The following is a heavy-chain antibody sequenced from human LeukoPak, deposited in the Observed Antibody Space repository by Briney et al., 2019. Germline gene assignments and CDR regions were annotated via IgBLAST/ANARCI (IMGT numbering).Heavy chain of an antibody. D-gene: IGHD2-2*01. CDR3: ARHPHCSSTSCHGWFDP. CDR2: IYYSGST. J-gene: IGHJ5*02. V-gene: IGHV4-39*01. Sequence: DPSETLSLTCTVSGGSISSSSYYWGWIRQPPGKGLESIGSIYYSGSTYYNPSLKSRVTISVDTSKNQFSLKLSSVTAADTAVYYCARHPHCSSTSCHGWFDPWGQGTLVTVSS. CDR1: GGSISSSSYY.